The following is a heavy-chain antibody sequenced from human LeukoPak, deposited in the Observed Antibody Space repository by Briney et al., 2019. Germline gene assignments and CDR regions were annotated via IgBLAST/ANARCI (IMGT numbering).Heavy chain of an antibody. Sequence: SVKVSCKASGFTFSSSAVQWVRQARGQRLEWIGWIVVGSGITNYAQKFQERVTITRDRSTSTVYMELRSLRSEETAVYYCAAKHSFYDSLGYPPDAFDTWGQGTMVTVSS. CDR3: AAKHSFYDSLGYPPDAFDT. CDR2: IVVGSGIT. V-gene: IGHV1-58*01. J-gene: IGHJ3*02. CDR1: GFTFSSSA. D-gene: IGHD3-22*01.